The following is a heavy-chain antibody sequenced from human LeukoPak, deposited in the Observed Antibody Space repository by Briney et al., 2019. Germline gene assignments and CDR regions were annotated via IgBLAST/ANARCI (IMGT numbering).Heavy chain of an antibody. CDR3: ARTAGWFGEFD. Sequence: GGSLRLSCAASGFTFSSYWMSWVRQAPGKGLEWVSVIYSGGSTYYAGSVKGRFTISRDNSKNTLYLQMNSLRAEDTAVYYCARTAGWFGEFDWGQGTLVTVSS. V-gene: IGHV3-66*01. D-gene: IGHD3-10*01. CDR1: GFTFSSYW. CDR2: IYSGGST. J-gene: IGHJ4*02.